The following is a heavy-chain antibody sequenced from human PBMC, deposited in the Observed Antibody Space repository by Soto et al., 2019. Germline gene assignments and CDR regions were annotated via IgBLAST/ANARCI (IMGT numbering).Heavy chain of an antibody. CDR2: ISAYNGNT. Sequence: ASVKVSCKASGYTCTSYGISWVRQAPGQGLEWMGWISAYNGNTNYAQKLQGRVTMTTDTSTSTAYMELRSLRSDDTAVYYCARLADSTLRRYYYDTKLRYFDYWGQGTLVTVSS. J-gene: IGHJ4*02. D-gene: IGHD3-22*01. CDR3: ARLADSTLRRYYYDTKLRYFDY. CDR1: GYTCTSYG. V-gene: IGHV1-18*01.